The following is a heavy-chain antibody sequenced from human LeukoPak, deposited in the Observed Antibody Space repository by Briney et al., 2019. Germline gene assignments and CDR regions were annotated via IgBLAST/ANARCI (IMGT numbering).Heavy chain of an antibody. V-gene: IGHV3-74*01. CDR3: ARAIYDYVWGSYDY. Sequence: GGSLRLSCSASGFTFSNYWIHWVRQPPGKGLVWVSRIDNDGGDTIYADSVRGRFTISRDNAKNTLFLQMNSLGAEDTAVYYCARAIYDYVWGSYDYWGQGTLVTVSS. CDR2: IDNDGGDT. CDR1: GFTFSNYW. J-gene: IGHJ4*02. D-gene: IGHD3-16*01.